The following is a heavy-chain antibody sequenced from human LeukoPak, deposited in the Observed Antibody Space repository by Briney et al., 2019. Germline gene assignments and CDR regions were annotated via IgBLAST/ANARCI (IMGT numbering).Heavy chain of an antibody. CDR1: GFTFYNHA. CDR3: ARGLYFDY. V-gene: IGHV3-66*01. CDR2: IYSGGST. Sequence: GGSLRLSCAASGFTFYNHAMTWVRQAPGKGLEWVSVIYSGGSTYYADSVKGRFTISRDNSKNTLYLQMNSLRAEDTAVYYCARGLYFDYWGQGTLVTVSS. J-gene: IGHJ4*02.